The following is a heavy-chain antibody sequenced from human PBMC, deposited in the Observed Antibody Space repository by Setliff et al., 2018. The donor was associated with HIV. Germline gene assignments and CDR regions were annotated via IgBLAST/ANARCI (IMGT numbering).Heavy chain of an antibody. CDR1: GYSFINYA. V-gene: IGHV7-4-1*02. D-gene: IGHD4-17*01. CDR3: ARALYGEYGGDLNWLDP. CDR2: INTQTGSP. J-gene: IGHJ5*02. Sequence: ASVKVSCKTSGYSFINYAINWVRQAPGQGLQWMGWINTQTGSPTYAQAFTGRFVFSVDSTVTTAYLQTSGLKADDTAVYYCARALYGEYGGDLNWLDPWGQGTLVTVS.